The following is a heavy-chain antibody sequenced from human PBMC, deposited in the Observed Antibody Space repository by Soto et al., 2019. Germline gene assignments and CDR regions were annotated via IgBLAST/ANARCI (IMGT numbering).Heavy chain of an antibody. CDR3: ARLLPAAILDY. D-gene: IGHD2-2*01. CDR1: GGSISSSSYY. V-gene: IGHV4-39*01. CDR2: IYYSGST. J-gene: IGHJ4*02. Sequence: PSETLSLTCTVSGGSISSSSYYWGWIRQPPGKGLEWIGSIYYSGSTYYNPSLKSRVTISVDTSKNQFSLKLSSVTAADTAVYYCARLLPAAILDYWGQGTLVTVSS.